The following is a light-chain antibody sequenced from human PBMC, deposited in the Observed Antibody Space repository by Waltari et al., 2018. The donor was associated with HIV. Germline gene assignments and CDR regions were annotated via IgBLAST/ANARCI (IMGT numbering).Light chain of an antibody. CDR1: QDITKY. J-gene: IGKJ4*01. Sequence: DIQLTQSPPSLSASVGDKVTITCQASQDITKYLNWYHQKPGKAPKILIYDASNLETGVPSRFSGSGSGTDFTFTISSLQPEDIATYYCQQYGNLPVTFGGGTKVEIK. V-gene: IGKV1-33*01. CDR3: QQYGNLPVT. CDR2: DAS.